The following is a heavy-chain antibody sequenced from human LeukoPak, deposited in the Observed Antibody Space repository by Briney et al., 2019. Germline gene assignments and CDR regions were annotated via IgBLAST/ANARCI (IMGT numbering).Heavy chain of an antibody. D-gene: IGHD1-1*01. V-gene: IGHV6-1*01. CDR3: ARAVAGTEGWFNS. J-gene: IGHJ5*01. CDR2: TYYRSKWYN. Sequence: SQTLSLTCAISGDSVSSDSAAWNWIRQSPSRGLEWLGRTYYRSKWYNDYSAFVKSRIIINPDTSKNQFSLLLNSVTPEDTAVYYCARAVAGTEGWFNSWGQGTLVTVSS. CDR1: GDSVSSDSAA.